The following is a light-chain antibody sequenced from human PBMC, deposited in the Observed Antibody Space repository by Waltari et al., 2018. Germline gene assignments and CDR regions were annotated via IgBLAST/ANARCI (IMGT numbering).Light chain of an antibody. V-gene: IGLV3-25*03. CDR2: KDT. Sequence: SYELTQPPSVSVSPGQTARITCSGDALPKHYAYWYQQKPGLAPVLVIYKDTERPSGIPERFSGSSSGTTVTLTISGVQAEDEADYYCQSADSSGRYYVFGTGTKVTVL. J-gene: IGLJ1*01. CDR1: ALPKHY. CDR3: QSADSSGRYYV.